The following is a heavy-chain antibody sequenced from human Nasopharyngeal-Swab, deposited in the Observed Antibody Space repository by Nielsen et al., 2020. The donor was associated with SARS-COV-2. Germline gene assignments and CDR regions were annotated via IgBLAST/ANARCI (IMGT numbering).Heavy chain of an antibody. V-gene: IGHV4-4*02. Sequence: GSLRLSCAVSGDSISSSHWWSWVRQPPGKGLEWIGEIHESGNTNYNPSLRSRVYMSVDKSKNQFSLEVTSVTAADTAFYYCARLFSNSGKYFRFDYWGQGTLVTVSS. CDR3: ARLFSNSGKYFRFDY. D-gene: IGHD1-26*01. CDR1: GDSISSSHW. J-gene: IGHJ4*02. CDR2: IHESGNT.